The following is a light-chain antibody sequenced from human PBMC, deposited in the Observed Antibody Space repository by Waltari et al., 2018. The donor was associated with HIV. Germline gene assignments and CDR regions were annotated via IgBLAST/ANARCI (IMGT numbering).Light chain of an antibody. CDR3: ATWDDSLSGLWV. J-gene: IGLJ3*02. CDR2: RNN. Sequence: QSVLTQPPSASGTPGQRVTISCSGSSSNIGSNYVYWYQQLPGTAPKLLIYRNNQRPSGVPDRFSGAESGTSASLAISGLRSEDEADYYCATWDDSLSGLWVFGGGTKLTVL. V-gene: IGLV1-47*01. CDR1: SSNIGSNY.